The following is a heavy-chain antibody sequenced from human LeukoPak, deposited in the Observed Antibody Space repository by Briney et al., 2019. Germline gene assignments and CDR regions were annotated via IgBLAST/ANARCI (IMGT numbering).Heavy chain of an antibody. CDR1: GYTFTSYD. D-gene: IGHD3-22*01. Sequence: ASVKVSCKASGYTFTSYDINWVRQATGQGLEWMGWMNPNSGNTGYAQKFQGRVTITRNTSISTAYMELSSLRSEDTAVYYCARRRSNYYDRSGSDYWGQGTVVSVSS. V-gene: IGHV1-8*03. CDR3: ARRRSNYYDRSGSDY. J-gene: IGHJ4*02. CDR2: MNPNSGNT.